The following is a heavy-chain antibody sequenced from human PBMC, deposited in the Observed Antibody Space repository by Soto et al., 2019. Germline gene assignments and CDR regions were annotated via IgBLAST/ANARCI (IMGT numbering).Heavy chain of an antibody. CDR1: GFTVSSNY. D-gene: IGHD6-19*01. J-gene: IGHJ4*02. Sequence: EVQLVESGGGLVQPGGSLRLSCAASGFTVSSNYMSWVRQAPGKGLEWVSVIYSSGSTYYADSVKGRFTISRDNSKNTLYLQMNSLRAEDTAVYYCARASGWYYFDYWGQGTLVTVSS. CDR2: IYSSGST. V-gene: IGHV3-66*01. CDR3: ARASGWYYFDY.